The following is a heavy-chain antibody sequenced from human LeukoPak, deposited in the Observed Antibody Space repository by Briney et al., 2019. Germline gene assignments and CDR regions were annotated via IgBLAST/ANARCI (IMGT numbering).Heavy chain of an antibody. V-gene: IGHV4-59*01. D-gene: IGHD6-13*01. Sequence: SETLSLTCTVSGGSISSYYWSWIRQPPGKGLEWIGYIYYSGSTNYNPSLKSRVTISVDTSKNQFSLKLSSVTAADTAVYHCARGGRIAAAGFDYWGQGTLVTVSS. CDR2: IYYSGST. CDR3: ARGGRIAAAGFDY. J-gene: IGHJ4*02. CDR1: GGSISSYY.